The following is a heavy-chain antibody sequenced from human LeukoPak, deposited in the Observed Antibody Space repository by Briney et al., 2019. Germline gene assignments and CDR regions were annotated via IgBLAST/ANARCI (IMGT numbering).Heavy chain of an antibody. D-gene: IGHD2-2*01. CDR3: ARVVPAAYFDY. Sequence: SVKVSCKASGGTFSSYAISWVRQAPGQGLEWMGGVIPIFGTANYAQKFQGRVTITADKSTSTAYMELSSLRSEDTAVYYCARVVPAAYFDYWGQGTLVTVSS. CDR1: GGTFSSYA. J-gene: IGHJ4*02. CDR2: VIPIFGTA. V-gene: IGHV1-69*06.